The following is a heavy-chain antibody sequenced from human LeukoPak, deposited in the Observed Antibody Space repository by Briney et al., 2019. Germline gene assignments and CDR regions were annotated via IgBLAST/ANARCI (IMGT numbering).Heavy chain of an antibody. CDR3: ARDRGTLPRVPATGYFQH. V-gene: IGHV3-30-3*01. CDR1: GFPFSSYA. J-gene: IGHJ1*01. CDR2: ISYDGSNK. D-gene: IGHD5-12*01. Sequence: PGGSLRLSCAASGFPFSSYAMHWVRQAPGEGLEWVAVISYDGSNKYYADSVKGRFTISRDNSENTVYLQMNSLRAEDTGVYYCARDRGTLPRVPATGYFQHWGQGTLVTVSS.